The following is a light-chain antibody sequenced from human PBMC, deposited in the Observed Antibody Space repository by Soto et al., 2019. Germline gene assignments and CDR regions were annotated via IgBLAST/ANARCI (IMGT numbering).Light chain of an antibody. V-gene: IGLV1-51*02. J-gene: IGLJ7*01. CDR1: SSNTGNNY. CDR3: GTWDSSLSAGV. Sequence: QSVLTQPPSVSAAPGQKVTISCSGSSSNTGNNYVSWYQQLPGTAPKLLIYENNLRPSGIPDRFSGSKSGTSATLGITGLQTGDEADYYCGTWDSSLSAGVFGGGTQLTVL. CDR2: ENN.